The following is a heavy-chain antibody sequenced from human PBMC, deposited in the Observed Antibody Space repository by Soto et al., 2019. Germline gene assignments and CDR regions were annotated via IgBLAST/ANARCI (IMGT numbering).Heavy chain of an antibody. D-gene: IGHD4-17*01. CDR1: GGTFSSYA. J-gene: IGHJ6*02. CDR2: IIPIFGTA. V-gene: IGHV1-69*13. CDR3: ARRGWYYGGSHYYGMDV. Sequence: GASVKVSCKASGGTFSSYAISWVRQAPGQGLEWMGGIIPIFGTANYAQKFQGRVTITADESTSTAYMELSSLRSEDTAVYYCARRGWYYGGSHYYGMDVWGQGTTVTVSS.